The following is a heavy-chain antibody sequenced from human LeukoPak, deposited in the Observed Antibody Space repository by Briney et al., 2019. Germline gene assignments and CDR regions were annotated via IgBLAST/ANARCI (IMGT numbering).Heavy chain of an antibody. Sequence: GGSLRLSCAASGFTFSSYAMHWVRQAPGKGLEGVAVISYDGSNKYYADSVKGRFTISRDNSKNTLYLQMNSLRAEDTAVYYCARVKNWDYYFDYWGQGTLVTVSS. D-gene: IGHD7-27*01. CDR1: GFTFSSYA. CDR2: ISYDGSNK. V-gene: IGHV3-30-3*01. CDR3: ARVKNWDYYFDY. J-gene: IGHJ4*02.